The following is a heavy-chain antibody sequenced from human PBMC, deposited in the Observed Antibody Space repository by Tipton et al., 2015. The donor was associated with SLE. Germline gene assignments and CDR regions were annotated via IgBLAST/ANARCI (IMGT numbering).Heavy chain of an antibody. J-gene: IGHJ4*02. Sequence: SLRLSCAASGFTFSNYWMLWFRQAPGKGLEWVANIKQDGSGKYHLDPAKGRFTISRDNAKNSLYLQMNSLRVDDTAIYYCASASWNYGFFDYWGQGTLVTVSS. D-gene: IGHD1-7*01. CDR3: ASASWNYGFFDY. CDR1: GFTFSNYW. CDR2: IKQDGSGK. V-gene: IGHV3-7*03.